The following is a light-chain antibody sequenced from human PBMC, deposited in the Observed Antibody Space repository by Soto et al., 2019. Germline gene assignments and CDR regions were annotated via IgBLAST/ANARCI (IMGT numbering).Light chain of an antibody. CDR2: PAS. CDR3: QQLRAYPHT. CDR1: QTINNY. V-gene: IGKV1-9*01. Sequence: DIQLTQSPPFLSASVGDRVTVTCQASQTINNYLAWFRKKEGKAPEFLIYPASTLQGGVPSRFSGHGFGINFTLTISSLQPEDFATYYCQQLRAYPHTFGQGTKLDIK. J-gene: IGKJ2*01.